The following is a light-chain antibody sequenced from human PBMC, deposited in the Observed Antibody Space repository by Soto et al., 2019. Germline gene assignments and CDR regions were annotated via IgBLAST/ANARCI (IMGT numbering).Light chain of an antibody. Sequence: EVVMTQSPATLSVSPGERATLSCRASETVATNLAWYQQKPGQAPRLLISGASTRAAGISDRFRGSGSGTEFTLTISSLQSEDSAVYYCQQYSKWWTFGQGTKVDIK. CDR1: ETVATN. CDR2: GAS. J-gene: IGKJ1*01. V-gene: IGKV3-15*01. CDR3: QQYSKWWT.